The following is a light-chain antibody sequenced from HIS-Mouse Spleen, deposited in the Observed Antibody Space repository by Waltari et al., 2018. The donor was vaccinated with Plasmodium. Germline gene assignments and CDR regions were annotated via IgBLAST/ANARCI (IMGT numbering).Light chain of an antibody. CDR1: HTVSKS. CDR2: DDS. CDR3: QVWDSSSDHPDVV. Sequence: SYVLTQPPSVSAAPGKPARIPCGGNHTVSKSVHWYQQNPGQAPVLVVYDDSDRPSGIPERFSGSNSGNTATLTISRVEAGDEADYYCQVWDSSSDHPDVVFGGGTKLTVL. J-gene: IGLJ2*01. V-gene: IGLV3-21*03.